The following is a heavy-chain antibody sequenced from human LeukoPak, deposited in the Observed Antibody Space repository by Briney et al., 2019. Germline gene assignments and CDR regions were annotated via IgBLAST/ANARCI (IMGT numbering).Heavy chain of an antibody. J-gene: IGHJ4*02. CDR1: GFTFSNYG. V-gene: IGHV3-30*18. CDR3: AKEVGYGSPYFDY. Sequence: PGGSLRLSRAASGFTFSNYGMHWVRQAPGKGLEWVALISFDESSEYYADSVKGRFSISRDNSKNTLYLQMNNARVDDTAVYYCAKEVGYGSPYFDYWGQGTLVTVSS. CDR2: ISFDESSE. D-gene: IGHD5-12*01.